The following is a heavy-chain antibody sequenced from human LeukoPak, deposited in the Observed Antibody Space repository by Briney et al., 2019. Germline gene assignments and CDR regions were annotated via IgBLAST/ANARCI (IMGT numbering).Heavy chain of an antibody. D-gene: IGHD1-26*01. CDR2: IGGSGGST. Sequence: PGGSLRLSCAASGFTFSNYAVSWVRQAPGKGLEWVSAIGGSGGSTSYADSVKGRFTISRDNSKNTLYLQMNSLRADDTAVYYCAQKKVGVTPFDYWGQGTLVTVSS. V-gene: IGHV3-23*01. CDR1: GFTFSNYA. J-gene: IGHJ4*02. CDR3: AQKKVGVTPFDY.